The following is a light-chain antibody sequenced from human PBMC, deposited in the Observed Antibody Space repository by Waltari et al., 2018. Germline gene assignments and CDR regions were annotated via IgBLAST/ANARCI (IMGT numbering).Light chain of an antibody. CDR3: QAWDSSTHVV. Sequence: SYELTQPPSVSVSPGQTASITCSGDKLGDKYASWYQQKPGQSPVLVNYQHNPRPSGIPGRFSAYNSGNTATLTIRGTQAMDEADYYCQAWDSSTHVVFGGGTKLTVL. CDR1: KLGDKY. J-gene: IGLJ2*01. CDR2: QHN. V-gene: IGLV3-1*01.